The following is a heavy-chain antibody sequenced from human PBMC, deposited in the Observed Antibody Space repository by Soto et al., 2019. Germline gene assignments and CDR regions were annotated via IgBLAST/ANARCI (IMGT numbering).Heavy chain of an antibody. CDR2: ITSSGSTT. CDR1: GFTFSSYE. Sequence: PGGSLRLSCAASGFTFSSYEMNWVRQAPGKGLEWIPYITSSGSTTYYADSVKGRFTISRDNAKNSLYLQMNSLRADDTAVYYCARGNSPVNVYWGQGTLVTVSS. V-gene: IGHV3-48*03. D-gene: IGHD3-16*02. CDR3: ARGNSPVNVY. J-gene: IGHJ4*02.